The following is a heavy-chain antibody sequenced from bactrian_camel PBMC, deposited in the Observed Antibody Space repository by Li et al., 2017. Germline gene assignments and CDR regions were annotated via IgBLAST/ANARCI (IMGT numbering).Heavy chain of an antibody. CDR3: GTRYPGSWYRTY. Sequence: QLVESGGGLVQPGGSLRLSCAASGFTFTNYWMHWVRQAPGKGLEWVSSIYSDGGKTYALDSLKGRFTISRNDLNDTTYLQMDNVKSEDTALYYCGTRYPGSWYRTYWGQGTQVTVS. CDR1: GFTFTNYW. CDR2: IYSDGGKT. V-gene: IGHV3S6*01. J-gene: IGHJ4*01. D-gene: IGHD6*01.